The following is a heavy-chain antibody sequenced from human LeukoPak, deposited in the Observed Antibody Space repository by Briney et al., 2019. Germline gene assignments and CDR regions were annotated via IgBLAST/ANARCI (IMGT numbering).Heavy chain of an antibody. CDR3: ARVAGSARYGMDV. D-gene: IGHD3-10*01. CDR1: GFTVSSNY. J-gene: IGHJ6*02. CDR2: IYSGGST. V-gene: IGHV3-53*01. Sequence: PGGSLRLSCAASGFTVSSNYMSWVRQAPGKGLEWVSVIYSGGSTYYADSVKGRFTISRDNSKNTLYLQMNSLRAEDTALYYCARVAGSARYGMDVWGQGTTVTVS.